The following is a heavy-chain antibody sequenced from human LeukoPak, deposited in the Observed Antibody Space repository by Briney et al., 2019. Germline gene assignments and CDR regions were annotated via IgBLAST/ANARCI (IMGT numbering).Heavy chain of an antibody. CDR2: IYSGGST. Sequence: AGGSLRLSCAASGFTVSSNNMSWVRQAPGKGLEWVSVIYSGGSTYYADSVKGRFTISRDNSKNTLYLQMNSLRAEDTAVYYCARELVRDYYFDYWGQGTLVTVSS. CDR1: GFTVSSNN. V-gene: IGHV3-53*01. CDR3: ARELVRDYYFDY. J-gene: IGHJ4*02. D-gene: IGHD3-10*01.